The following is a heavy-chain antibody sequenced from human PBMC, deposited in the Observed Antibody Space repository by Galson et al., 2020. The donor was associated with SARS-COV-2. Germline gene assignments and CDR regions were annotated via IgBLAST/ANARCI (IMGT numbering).Heavy chain of an antibody. Sequence: SETLSLTCTVSGGSISGPSYFWSWIRQTAGKGPEWIGRIYATGHTNYNPSLKSRVTISLDMSKNQFSLKMSSVTAADTAVYYCVRTKKVLRFLDMVGYFDYWGQGALVTVSS. J-gene: IGHJ4*02. CDR3: VRTKKVLRFLDMVGYFDY. CDR1: GGSISGPSYF. V-gene: IGHV4-61*02. D-gene: IGHD3-3*01. CDR2: IYATGHT.